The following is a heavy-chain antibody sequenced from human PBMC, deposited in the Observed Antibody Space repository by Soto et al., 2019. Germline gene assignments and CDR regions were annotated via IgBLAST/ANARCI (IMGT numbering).Heavy chain of an antibody. V-gene: IGHV4-39*01. CDR2: IFYSGST. Sequence: SETLSLTCTVSGGSISSSDYYWGWIRQPPGKGLEWIGSIFYSGSTYHNPSLKSRVTISVDTSKNQFSLKLSSVTAADTAVYYCATSQPPAVAGDFDYWGEGTLVTVSS. J-gene: IGHJ4*02. D-gene: IGHD6-19*01. CDR1: GGSISSSDYY. CDR3: ATSQPPAVAGDFDY.